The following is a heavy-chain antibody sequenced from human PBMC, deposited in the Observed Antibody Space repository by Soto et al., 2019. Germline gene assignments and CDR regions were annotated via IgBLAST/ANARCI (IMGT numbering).Heavy chain of an antibody. V-gene: IGHV1-18*01. CDR1: GGTFSSYA. D-gene: IGHD2-21*02. CDR2: ISAYNGNT. Sequence: ASVKVSCKASGGTFSSYAISWVRQAPGQGLEWMGWISAYNGNTNYAQKLQGRVTMTTDTSTSTAYMELRSLRSDDTAVYYCARACGGDCYFYYYYGMDVWGQGTTVTVSS. CDR3: ARACGGDCYFYYYYGMDV. J-gene: IGHJ6*02.